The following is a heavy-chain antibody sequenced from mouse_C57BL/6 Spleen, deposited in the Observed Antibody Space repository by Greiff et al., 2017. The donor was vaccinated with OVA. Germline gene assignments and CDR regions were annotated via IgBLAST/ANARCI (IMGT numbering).Heavy chain of an antibody. V-gene: IGHV3-1*01. Sequence: EVKLVESGPGMVKPSQSLSLTCTVTGYSITSGYDWHWIRHFPGNKLEWMGYISYSGSTNYNPSLKSRISITHDTSKNHFSLKLNSVTTEDTATYYCARGGPPGGPSTMVTTETWFAYWGQGTLVTVSA. D-gene: IGHD2-2*01. J-gene: IGHJ3*01. CDR1: GYSITSGYD. CDR3: ARGGPPGGPSTMVTTETWFAY. CDR2: ISYSGST.